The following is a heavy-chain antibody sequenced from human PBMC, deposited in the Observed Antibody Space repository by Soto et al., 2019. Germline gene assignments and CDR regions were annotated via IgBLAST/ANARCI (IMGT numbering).Heavy chain of an antibody. D-gene: IGHD3-3*01. Sequence: GGSLRLSCAASGFTFSPYTMNWVRQAPGKGLEWVSAISGSSTYIYYADSVKGRFTISRDNAKNSLYLQMSSLRADDTAVYYCARDPSGAHPGFDSRGQGTLVTVSS. CDR1: GFTFSPYT. V-gene: IGHV3-21*01. CDR3: ARDPSGAHPGFDS. CDR2: ISGSSTYI. J-gene: IGHJ4*02.